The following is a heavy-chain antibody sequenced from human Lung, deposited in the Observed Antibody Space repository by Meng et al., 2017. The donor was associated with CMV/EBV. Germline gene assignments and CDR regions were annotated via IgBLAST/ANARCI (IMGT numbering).Heavy chain of an antibody. CDR3: ARDASGSGSFLT. D-gene: IGHD3-10*01. CDR2: IYNGGTI. Sequence: NVSGGSITSDGSHWPWIRQPPGKGLEWLGYIYNGGTIDYSPSLKSRLTLSFDASKTQFSLKLTSVTAADTAVYFCARDASGSGSFLTWGQGILVTVSS. J-gene: IGHJ4*02. V-gene: IGHV4-30-4*08. CDR1: GGSITSDGSH.